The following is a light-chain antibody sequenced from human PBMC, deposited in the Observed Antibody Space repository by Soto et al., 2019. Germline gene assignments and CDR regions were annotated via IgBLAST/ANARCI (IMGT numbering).Light chain of an antibody. CDR2: GIF. V-gene: IGKV3-20*01. CDR3: QHYGRPQWT. CDR1: QSGYNGY. Sequence: EIVLTQSPGTLSLSPGERATLSCRASQSGYNGYLAWYQQRPGQPPRLLIYGIFTRANGIPDRFSGSGSGTDFTLTINKLEPEDSAVYYCQHYGRPQWTFGQGTKVDIK. J-gene: IGKJ1*01.